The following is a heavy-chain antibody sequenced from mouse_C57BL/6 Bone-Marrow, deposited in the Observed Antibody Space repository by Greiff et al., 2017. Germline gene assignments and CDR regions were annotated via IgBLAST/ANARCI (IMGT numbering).Heavy chain of an antibody. CDR2: IDPENGDT. D-gene: IGHD1-1*01. J-gene: IGHJ2*01. CDR3: TPYYGSRGY. V-gene: IGHV14-4*01. CDR1: GFNIKDDY. Sequence: VQLQQSGAELVRPGASVTLSCTASGFNIKDDYMHWVKQRPEQGLEWIGWIDPENGDTEYASKFQGKATITADTSSNTAYLQLSSLTSEDTAVYYCTPYYGSRGYWGQGTTLTVSS.